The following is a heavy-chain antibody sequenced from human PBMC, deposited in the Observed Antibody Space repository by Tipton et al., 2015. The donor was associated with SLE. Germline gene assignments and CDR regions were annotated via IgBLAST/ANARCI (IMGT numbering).Heavy chain of an antibody. CDR2: IYYSGST. CDR1: GGSISSHY. J-gene: IGHJ5*02. CDR3: AGAKMVRGVPLGEFDP. Sequence: TLSLTCTVSGGSISSHYWSWIRQPPGKGLEWIGYIYYSGSTNYNSSLKSRVTISVDTSKNQFSLKLSSVTAADTAVYYCAGAKMVRGVPLGEFDPWGQGTLVPVSS. D-gene: IGHD3-10*01. V-gene: IGHV4-59*11.